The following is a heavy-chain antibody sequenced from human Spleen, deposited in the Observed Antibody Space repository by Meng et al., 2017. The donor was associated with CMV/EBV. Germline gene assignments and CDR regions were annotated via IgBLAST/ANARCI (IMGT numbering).Heavy chain of an antibody. Sequence: YRHWVRHAPGQGLKWMGIINPSGGCTSCAQRFQGRVTMTTHTSTSTVNMELSSLRSEYTAVYFCARDLAIAVAGLGLGLHNWFDPWGQGTLVTVSS. V-gene: IGHV1-46*01. CDR1: Y. J-gene: IGHJ5*02. CDR2: INPSGGCT. D-gene: IGHD6-19*01. CDR3: ARDLAIAVAGLGLGLHNWFDP.